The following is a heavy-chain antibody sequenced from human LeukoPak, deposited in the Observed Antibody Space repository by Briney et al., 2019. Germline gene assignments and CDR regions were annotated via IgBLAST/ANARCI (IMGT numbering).Heavy chain of an antibody. Sequence: GGSLRLSRAASGFTFSSYAINWVRQAPGKGLECVSTISGSGDNTYYAVSVKGRFTIFRDNSKNTVFLQMNNLSDEDTAVYYCATDTSRDGGNSGGYF. CDR3: ATDTSRDGGNSGGYF. J-gene: IGHJ1*01. V-gene: IGHV3-23*01. CDR1: GFTFSSYA. D-gene: IGHD2-21*02. CDR2: ISGSGDNT.